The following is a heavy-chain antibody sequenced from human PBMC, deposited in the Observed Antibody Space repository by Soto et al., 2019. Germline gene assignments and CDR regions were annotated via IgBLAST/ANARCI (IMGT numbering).Heavy chain of an antibody. CDR1: GYTFTSYG. Sequence: QVQLVQSGAEVKKPGASVKVSCKASGYTFTSYGISWVRQAPGQGLEWMGWISAYNGNTNYAQKHQGRVTMTTDTSTRTAYMELRSLRSDDTAVYYCASVSIVVVIPPAFDYWGQGTLVTVSS. J-gene: IGHJ4*02. CDR3: ASVSIVVVIPPAFDY. V-gene: IGHV1-18*01. CDR2: ISAYNGNT. D-gene: IGHD3-22*01.